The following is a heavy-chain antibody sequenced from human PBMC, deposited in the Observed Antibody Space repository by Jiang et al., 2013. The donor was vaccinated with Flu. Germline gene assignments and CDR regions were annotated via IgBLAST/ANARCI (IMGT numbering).Heavy chain of an antibody. J-gene: IGHJ4*02. Sequence: SLTCTVSGGSITSSSYFWGWIRQPPGKGLEWIGSLHYSGTTHYSPSLKTRVTIFVDTSKNQFSLRLSSVTAADTAVYYCASRVVSGSYFEYWGQGTLVTVSS. CDR3: ASRVVSGSYFEY. D-gene: IGHD1-26*01. CDR2: LHYSGTT. V-gene: IGHV4-39*07. CDR1: GGSITSSSYF.